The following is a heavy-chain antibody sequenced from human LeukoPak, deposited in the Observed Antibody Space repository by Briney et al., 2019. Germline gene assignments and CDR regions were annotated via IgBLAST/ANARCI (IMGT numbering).Heavy chain of an antibody. CDR1: GYTFTSYD. V-gene: IGHV1-8*01. CDR2: MNPNSGNT. CDR3: ARGGGDYDFWSGYYYFDY. D-gene: IGHD3-3*01. J-gene: IGHJ4*02. Sequence: EASVKVSCKASGYTFTSYDINWVRQGTGQGLEWMGWMNPNSGNTGYAQKFQGRVTMTRNTSISTAYMELSSLRSEDTAVYYCARGGGDYDFWSGYYYFDYWGQGTLATVSS.